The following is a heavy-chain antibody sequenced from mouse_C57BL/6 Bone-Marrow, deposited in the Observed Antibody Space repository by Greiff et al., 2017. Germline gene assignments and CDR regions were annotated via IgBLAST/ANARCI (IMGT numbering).Heavy chain of an antibody. D-gene: IGHD1-1*01. V-gene: IGHV1-72*01. CDR2: IDPNSGGT. J-gene: IGHJ4*01. Sequence: QVQLKQPGAELVKPGASVKLSCKASGYTFTSYWMHWVKQRPGRGLEWIGRIDPNSGGTKYNEKFKSKATLTVDKPSSTAYMPLSSLTSEDSAVYYCARYYALAMDYWGQGTSVTVSS. CDR1: GYTFTSYW. CDR3: ARYYALAMDY.